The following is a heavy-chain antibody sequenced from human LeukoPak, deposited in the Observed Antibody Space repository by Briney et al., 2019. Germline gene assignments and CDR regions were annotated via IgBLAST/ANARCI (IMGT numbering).Heavy chain of an antibody. J-gene: IGHJ4*02. D-gene: IGHD3-10*01. CDR2: INHSGST. CDR3: ARRGRGGTIDY. CDR1: GESFSGYY. Sequence: SETLSLTCAVYGESFSGYYWSWIRQPPGKGLEWVGEINHSGSTNYNPSLKSRVTISVDTSKNQFSLKLSSVTAADTAVYYCARRGRGGTIDYWGQGNLVTVSP. V-gene: IGHV4-34*01.